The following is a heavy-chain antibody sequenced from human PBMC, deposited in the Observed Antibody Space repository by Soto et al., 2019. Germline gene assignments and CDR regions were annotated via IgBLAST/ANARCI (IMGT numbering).Heavy chain of an antibody. V-gene: IGHV5-51*01. Sequence: PGECLKISCKGSGYSFASHWVAWVRQMPEKGLEWIGTIYPGDSDTKYSSAFRGHVTISADTSVSTAYLQWRSLEATDSAIYYCARYSGSYWHYLDLWGQGTPVTAPQ. J-gene: IGHJ5*02. D-gene: IGHD1-26*01. CDR1: GYSFASHW. CDR2: IYPGDSDT. CDR3: ARYSGSYWHYLDL.